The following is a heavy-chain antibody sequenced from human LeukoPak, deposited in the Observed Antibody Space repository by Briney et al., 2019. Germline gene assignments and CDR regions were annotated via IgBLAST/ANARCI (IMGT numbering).Heavy chain of an antibody. V-gene: IGHV3-48*03. J-gene: IGHJ4*02. D-gene: IGHD1-26*01. Sequence: PGGSLRLSCAASGFTFSSFAMDWVRQAPGKGLEWVSYISSSGGTIYYADSVKGRFTISRDNAKNSLYLQMNSLRAEDTAVYFCARGMTGSYFGYFDYWGQGTLVTVSS. CDR3: ARGMTGSYFGYFDY. CDR2: ISSSGGTI. CDR1: GFTFSSFA.